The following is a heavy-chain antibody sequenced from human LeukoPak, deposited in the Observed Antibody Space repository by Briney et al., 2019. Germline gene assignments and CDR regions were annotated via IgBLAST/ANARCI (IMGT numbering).Heavy chain of an antibody. CDR1: GFTFSSYS. CDR3: AREGAMVPGSHFDY. CDR2: ISSSSSTI. J-gene: IGHJ4*02. D-gene: IGHD5-18*01. Sequence: PGGSLRLSCAASGFTFSSYSMNWVRQAPGKGLEWVSYISSSSSTIYYADSVKGRFTISRDNAKNSLYLQMNSLRAEDTAVYYCAREGAMVPGSHFDYWGQGTLVTVSS. V-gene: IGHV3-48*01.